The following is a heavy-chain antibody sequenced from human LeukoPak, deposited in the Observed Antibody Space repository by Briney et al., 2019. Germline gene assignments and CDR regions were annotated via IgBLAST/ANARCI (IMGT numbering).Heavy chain of an antibody. V-gene: IGHV4-34*01. CDR1: GGSFSGYF. CDR3: ARVHGGYDDFDS. Sequence: PSETLSLTCAVSGGSFSGYFWSWIRQPPGKGLEWIGETSHSGTTNYNPSLKSRVTMSVDASNNQFSLKLSSVTAADTAVYYCARVHGGYDDFDSWGQGTLVTVSS. CDR2: TSHSGTT. J-gene: IGHJ4*02. D-gene: IGHD5-12*01.